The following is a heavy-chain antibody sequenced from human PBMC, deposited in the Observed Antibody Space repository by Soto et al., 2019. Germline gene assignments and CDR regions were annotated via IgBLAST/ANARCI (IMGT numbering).Heavy chain of an antibody. CDR3: ARLYSAKVFDY. D-gene: IGHD2-15*01. CDR1: GGSISSGDYY. J-gene: IGHJ4*02. CDR2: IHYSGST. V-gene: IGHV4-30-4*01. Sequence: PSETLSLTCTVSGGSISSGDYYWYWIRQPPGKGLEWIGYIHYSGSTYYNPSLKSRVTTLVDTSKNQFSLKLSSMTAADTAVYYCARLYSAKVFDYWGQGTLVTVSS.